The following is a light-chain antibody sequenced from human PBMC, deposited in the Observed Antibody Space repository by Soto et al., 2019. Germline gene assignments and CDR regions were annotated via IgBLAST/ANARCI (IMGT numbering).Light chain of an antibody. CDR1: SSDVGAYDY. V-gene: IGLV2-8*01. CDR2: EIN. J-gene: IGLJ1*01. Sequence: QSVLTQPPSASGSPGQSVTISCTGTSSDVGAYDYVSWYQQHPGKAPKLMIYEINKRPSGVPDRFSGSKSGNPASLTVSGLQAEDEADYYCSSFAGSNNFPYGFGTGTKVTVL. CDR3: SSFAGSNNFPYG.